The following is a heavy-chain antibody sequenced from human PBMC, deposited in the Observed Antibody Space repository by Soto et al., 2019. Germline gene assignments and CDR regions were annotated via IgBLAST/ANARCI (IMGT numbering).Heavy chain of an antibody. V-gene: IGHV4-34*01. D-gene: IGHD4-4*01. CDR3: ARYTTVTTYYYYYYMDV. Sequence: SETLSLTYAVYGGSFSGYYWSWIRQPPGKGLEWIGEINHSGSTNYNPSLKSRVTISVDTSKNQFSLKLSSVTAADTAVYYCARYTTVTTYYYYYYMDVWGKGTTVTVSS. CDR1: GGSFSGYY. CDR2: INHSGST. J-gene: IGHJ6*03.